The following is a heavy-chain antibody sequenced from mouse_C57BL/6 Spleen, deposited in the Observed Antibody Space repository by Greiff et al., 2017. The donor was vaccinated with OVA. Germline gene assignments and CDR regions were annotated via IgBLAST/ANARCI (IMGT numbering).Heavy chain of an antibody. CDR3: ARESSGTRYFDV. J-gene: IGHJ1*03. Sequence: QVQLQQPGAELVMPGASVKLSCKASGYTFTSYWMHWVKQRPGQGLEWIGEIDPSDSYTNYNQKFKGKSTLTVDKSSSTAYMQLSSLTSEDSAVYSVARESSGTRYFDVWGTGTTVTVSS. CDR2: IDPSDSYT. CDR1: GYTFTSYW. D-gene: IGHD3-2*02. V-gene: IGHV1-69*01.